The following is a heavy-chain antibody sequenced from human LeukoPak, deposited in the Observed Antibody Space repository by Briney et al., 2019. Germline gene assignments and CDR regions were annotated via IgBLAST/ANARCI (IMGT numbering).Heavy chain of an antibody. CDR3: ARRDSSSWYEDAFDI. CDR1: GFTFSSYG. CDR2: IWYDGSNK. V-gene: IGHV3-33*01. D-gene: IGHD6-13*01. Sequence: PGRSLRLSCAASGFTFSSYGMHWVRQAPGKGLEWVAVIWYDGSNKYYADSVKGRSTISRDNSKNTLYLQMNSLRAEDTAVYYCARRDSSSWYEDAFDIWGQGTMVTVSS. J-gene: IGHJ3*02.